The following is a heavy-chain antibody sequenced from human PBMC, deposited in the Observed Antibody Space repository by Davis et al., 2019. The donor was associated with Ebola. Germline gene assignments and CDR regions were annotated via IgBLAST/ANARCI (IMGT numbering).Heavy chain of an antibody. CDR1: GFTFSSYS. D-gene: IGHD3-10*01. J-gene: IGHJ4*02. CDR2: ISSSSSYI. V-gene: IGHV3-21*01. CDR3: ARDPLLWFGSPLDY. Sequence: GESLKISCAASGFTFSSYSMNWVRQAPGKGLEWVSSISSSSSYIYYADSVKGRFTISRDNAKNSLYLQMNSLRAEDTAVYYCARDPLLWFGSPLDYWGQGTLVTVSS.